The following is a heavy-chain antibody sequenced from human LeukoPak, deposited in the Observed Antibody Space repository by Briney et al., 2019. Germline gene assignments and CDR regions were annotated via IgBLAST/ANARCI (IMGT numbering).Heavy chain of an antibody. CDR2: VNPTGGGT. V-gene: IGHV1-46*01. J-gene: IGHJ4*02. Sequence: ASVKVSCKASGYTFTTYYMHWVRQAPGQGLEWMGLVNPTGGGTRYAQKFQGRVTMTRDTSTSTVYMDLSSLRSEDTAVHYCARDLGDGYNYLYWGQGTLVTVSS. D-gene: IGHD5-24*01. CDR3: ARDLGDGYNYLY. CDR1: GYTFTTYY.